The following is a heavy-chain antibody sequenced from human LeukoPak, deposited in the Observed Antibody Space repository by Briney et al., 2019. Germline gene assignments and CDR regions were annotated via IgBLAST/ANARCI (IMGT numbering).Heavy chain of an antibody. CDR3: ARLLRGGSYYYFDY. J-gene: IGHJ4*02. Sequence: SETLSLTCTVSGGSISSYYWSWIRQPPGKGLEWIGYIYYIGSTNYNPSLKSRVTISVDTSKNQFSLKLSSVTAADTGVYYCARLLRGGSYYYFDYWGQRTLVTVSS. D-gene: IGHD1-26*01. CDR2: IYYIGST. V-gene: IGHV4-59*08. CDR1: GGSISSYY.